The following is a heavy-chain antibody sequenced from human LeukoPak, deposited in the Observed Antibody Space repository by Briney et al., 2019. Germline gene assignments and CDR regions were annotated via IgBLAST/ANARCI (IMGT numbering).Heavy chain of an antibody. CDR2: IYSGGST. D-gene: IGHD2-2*02. CDR3: EKDLHPYCSSTSCYTTYYFDY. J-gene: IGHJ4*02. V-gene: IGHV3-66*01. CDR1: GFTVSSNY. Sequence: GGSLRLSCAASGFTVSSNYMSWVRQAPGKGLEWVSVIYSGGSTYYADSVKGRFTISRDNSKNTLYLQMNSLRAEDTAVYYCEKDLHPYCSSTSCYTTYYFDYWGQGTLVTVSS.